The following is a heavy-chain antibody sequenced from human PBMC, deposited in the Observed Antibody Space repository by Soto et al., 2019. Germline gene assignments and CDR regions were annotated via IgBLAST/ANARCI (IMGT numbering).Heavy chain of an antibody. CDR2: LYYTGST. CDR1: GGSISSSTYY. Sequence: QLQLQESGPGLLKPSETLSLTCNVSGGSISSSTYYWGWIRQPTGKGLAWIGSLYYTGSTYYNSSPKSRVTISLDTSKSQFSLKLTSVTAADTAVYFCARTDGDYSLDVWGQGTTVTVSS. J-gene: IGHJ6*03. CDR3: ARTDGDYSLDV. V-gene: IGHV4-39*01. D-gene: IGHD4-17*01.